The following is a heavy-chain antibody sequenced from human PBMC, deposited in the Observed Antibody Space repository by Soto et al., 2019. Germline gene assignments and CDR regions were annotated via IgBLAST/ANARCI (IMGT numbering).Heavy chain of an antibody. J-gene: IGHJ5*02. CDR3: VPFPIVVVTGRFDP. Sequence: QVQLVQSGAEVKKPGASVKVSCKASGYTFTGYYMHWVRQAPGQGLEWMGWINPNSGGTNYAQKFRGRVTMTRDTSISTAYMELSRLRSDDTAVYYCVPFPIVVVTGRFDPWGQGTLVTVSS. D-gene: IGHD2-21*02. CDR2: INPNSGGT. V-gene: IGHV1-2*02. CDR1: GYTFTGYY.